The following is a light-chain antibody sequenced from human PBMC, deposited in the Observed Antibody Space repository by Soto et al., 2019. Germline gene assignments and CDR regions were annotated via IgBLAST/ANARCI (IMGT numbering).Light chain of an antibody. CDR1: SSDVGSYNL. J-gene: IGLJ2*01. CDR2: EGS. V-gene: IGLV2-23*01. Sequence: QSALTQPASVSGSPGQSITISCSGTSSDVGSYNLVSWYQHHPGKAPKLMISEGSKRPSGVSHRFSGSKSGNTASLTISGLQAEDEADYYCCSYAGSSTYVVFGGGTQLTVL. CDR3: CSYAGSSTYVV.